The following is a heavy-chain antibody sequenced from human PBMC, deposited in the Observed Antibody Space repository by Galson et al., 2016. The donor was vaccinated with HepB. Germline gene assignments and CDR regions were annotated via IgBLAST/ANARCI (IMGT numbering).Heavy chain of an antibody. CDR2: IKTDGTIT. D-gene: IGHD3-16*01. CDR1: GFPFSAYY. CDR3: ARFEGGHAFDY. V-gene: IGHV3-74*01. Sequence: SLRLSCAASGFPFSAYYMRWVRQAPGKGLVWVSRIKTDGTITTYADSVKGRFTISRDNAKNTLYLQMNSLRVEDTAVYYCARFEGGHAFDYWGQGTLVTVSS. J-gene: IGHJ4*02.